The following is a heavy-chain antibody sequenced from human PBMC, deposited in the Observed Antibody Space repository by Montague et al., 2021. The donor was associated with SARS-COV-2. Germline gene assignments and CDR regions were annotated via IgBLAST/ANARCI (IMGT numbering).Heavy chain of an antibody. D-gene: IGHD3-10*01. CDR1: GGSFSGYY. J-gene: IGHJ4*02. Sequence: SETLSLTCAVYGGSFSGYYWNRIRQPPGKGLEWIGEINHSGSTNYNPSLKNRVTMSVDTSKNQFSLKLSSVTAADTAVYYCARGARQGYGFRLGSFDSWGQGTLVTVSS. V-gene: IGHV4-34*01. CDR2: INHSGST. CDR3: ARGARQGYGFRLGSFDS.